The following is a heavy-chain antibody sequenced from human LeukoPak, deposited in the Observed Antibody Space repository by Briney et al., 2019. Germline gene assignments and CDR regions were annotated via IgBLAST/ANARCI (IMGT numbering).Heavy chain of an antibody. D-gene: IGHD4-17*01. V-gene: IGHV3-73*01. CDR2: IRSKANSYAT. CDR1: GFTFSGSA. CDR3: TSTLAGDYGLIFDY. J-gene: IGHJ4*02. Sequence: GGTLRLSCAASGFTFSGSAMHWVRQASGKGLEWVGRIRSKANSYATAYAASVKGRFTISRDDSKNTAYLQMNSLKTEDTAVYYCTSTLAGDYGLIFDYWGQGTLVTVSS.